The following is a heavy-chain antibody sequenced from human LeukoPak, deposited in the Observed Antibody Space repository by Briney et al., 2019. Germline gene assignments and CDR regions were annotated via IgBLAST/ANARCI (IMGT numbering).Heavy chain of an antibody. J-gene: IGHJ4*02. CDR3: ARGPLLWFGELNYYFDY. CDR1: GYTFTSYD. V-gene: IGHV1-8*01. Sequence: ASVKVSCKASGYTFTSYDIHWVRQATGQGLEWMGWMNPNSGNTGYAQKFQGRVTMTRNTSISTAYMELSSLRSEDTAVYYCARGPLLWFGELNYYFDYWGQGTLVTVSS. D-gene: IGHD3-10*01. CDR2: MNPNSGNT.